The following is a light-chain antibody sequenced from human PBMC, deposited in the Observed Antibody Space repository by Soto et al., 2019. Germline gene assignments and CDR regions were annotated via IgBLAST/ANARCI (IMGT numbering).Light chain of an antibody. CDR1: SSDVGGSNY. J-gene: IGLJ1*01. CDR3: SSYTSSNSNV. V-gene: IGLV2-14*03. Sequence: QSALTQPASVSGSPGQSITISCTGTSSDVGGSNYVSWYQQLPGKAPILMVSDVSNRPSGVSNRFSGAKSGNTASLTISGLQAEDEADYYCSSYTSSNSNVFGTGTKLTVL. CDR2: DVS.